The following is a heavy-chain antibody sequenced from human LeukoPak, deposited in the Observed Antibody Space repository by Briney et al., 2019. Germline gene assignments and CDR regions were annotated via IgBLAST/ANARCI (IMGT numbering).Heavy chain of an antibody. CDR2: VYQSGHA. CDR3: ASLRFGDSYFDL. D-gene: IGHD3-10*01. Sequence: SETLSLTCKVSNYSARSGVHWSWIRQSPGRGLEWIASVYQSGHAYYSPSLKSRVLISFDTSKKELSLKINSVTATDTALYYCASLRFGDSYFDLWGQGTQVTVSS. V-gene: IGHV4-38-2*02. J-gene: IGHJ4*02. CDR1: NYSARSGVH.